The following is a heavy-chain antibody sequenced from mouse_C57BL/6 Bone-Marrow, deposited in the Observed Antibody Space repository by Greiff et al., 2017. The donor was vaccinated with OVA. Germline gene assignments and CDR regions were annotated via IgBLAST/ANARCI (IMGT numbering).Heavy chain of an antibody. Sequence: EVMLVESGGDLVQPGGSLKLSCAASGFTFSSYGMSWVRQTPDKRLEWVATISNGGSYTYYPDSVKGRFTISRANAKNTLNLQMSSVKSEETAMYYCARRYYYGSSFDYWGEGTTLTVSS. D-gene: IGHD1-1*01. CDR3: ARRYYYGSSFDY. J-gene: IGHJ2*01. CDR2: ISNGGSYT. V-gene: IGHV5-6*02. CDR1: GFTFSSYG.